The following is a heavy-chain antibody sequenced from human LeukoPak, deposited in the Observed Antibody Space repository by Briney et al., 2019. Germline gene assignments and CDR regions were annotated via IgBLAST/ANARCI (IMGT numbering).Heavy chain of an antibody. D-gene: IGHD3-22*01. CDR2: VISILGTS. CDR1: GATFSSYA. J-gene: IGHJ4*02. V-gene: IGHV1-69*05. Sequence: SVKLSCKASGATFSSYAISLVRQAPGQGLEWMGGVISILGTSNYAQKFQGRVTITTDESTSTAYMELSSLRSEDTAVYYCAARDSSGYEVDYWGQGTLVTVSS. CDR3: AARDSSGYEVDY.